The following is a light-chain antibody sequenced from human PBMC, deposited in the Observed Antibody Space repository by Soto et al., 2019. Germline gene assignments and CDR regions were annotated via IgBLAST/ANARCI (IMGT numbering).Light chain of an antibody. CDR1: QSVSSSY. J-gene: IGKJ2*01. V-gene: IGKV3-20*01. CDR3: QQYGSPPYT. Sequence: EIVLTQSPGTLSLSPGERATLSCRASQSVSSSYLAWYQQKPGQAPRLLIYGASSRATGIPDRFSGSGSGTALTLTISSLEPEGFAVYYCQQYGSPPYTFGQGTKLEIK. CDR2: GAS.